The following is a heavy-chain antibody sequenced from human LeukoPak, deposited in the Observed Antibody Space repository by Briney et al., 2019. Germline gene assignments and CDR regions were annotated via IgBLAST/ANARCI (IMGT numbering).Heavy chain of an antibody. Sequence: PGRSLRLSCAASGFTFSSYGMHWVRQTPGKGLEWVALISFDGSIEYYVDSVKGRFTISRDNSKNTLFLQMNSLRPEDTAVYYCAKDSDIAVAGLDDALDVWGQGTMVTVSS. D-gene: IGHD6-19*01. V-gene: IGHV3-30*18. J-gene: IGHJ3*01. CDR1: GFTFSSYG. CDR3: AKDSDIAVAGLDDALDV. CDR2: ISFDGSIE.